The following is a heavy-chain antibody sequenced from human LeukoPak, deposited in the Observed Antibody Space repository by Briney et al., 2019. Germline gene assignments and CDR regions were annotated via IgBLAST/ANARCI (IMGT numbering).Heavy chain of an antibody. CDR3: ARAVGPFDF. Sequence: GGSLRLSCAASGFIFSNYGMHWVRQAPGKGLEWVAVIWNDGSIKYYADSVKGRFTISRDNSKNTLYLQMNSLRVEDTAVYYCARAVGPFDFWGQGTRVIVSS. J-gene: IGHJ3*01. CDR2: IWNDGSIK. V-gene: IGHV3-33*01. CDR1: GFIFSNYG.